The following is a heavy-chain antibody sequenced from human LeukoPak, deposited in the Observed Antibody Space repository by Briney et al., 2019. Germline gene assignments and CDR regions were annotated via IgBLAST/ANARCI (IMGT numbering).Heavy chain of an antibody. D-gene: IGHD5-12*01. Sequence: PSETLSLTCAVYGGSFSTYYWSWVRQPPGKGLEWIGEITQSGRTNYNPSLKSRVTISIDTSKNQFSLQLTSVAAADTAVYYCAPIFGGYSDFDSWGQGTLVTVSS. V-gene: IGHV4-34*01. J-gene: IGHJ4*02. CDR2: ITQSGRT. CDR1: GGSFSTYY. CDR3: APIFGGYSDFDS.